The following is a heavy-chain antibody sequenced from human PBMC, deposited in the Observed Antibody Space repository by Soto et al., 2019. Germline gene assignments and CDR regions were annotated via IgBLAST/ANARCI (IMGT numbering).Heavy chain of an antibody. Sequence: ASVKVSCKASGYTFTSYGIGWVRQAPGQGLEWMGWISAYNGNTNYAQKLQGRVTMTTDTSTSTAYMELRSLRSDDTAVYYCARDRPYYYDTLGDAFDIWGQGTMVTVSS. J-gene: IGHJ3*02. CDR1: GYTFTSYG. D-gene: IGHD3-22*01. CDR2: ISAYNGNT. V-gene: IGHV1-18*01. CDR3: ARDRPYYYDTLGDAFDI.